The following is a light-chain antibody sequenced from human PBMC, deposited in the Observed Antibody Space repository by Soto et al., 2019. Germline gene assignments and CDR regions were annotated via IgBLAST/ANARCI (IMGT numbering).Light chain of an antibody. V-gene: IGLV2-11*01. J-gene: IGLJ1*01. Sequence: QSALTQPRSVSGSPGQSVTISCTGTSRDVGGYNYVSWYQQHPGKAPQLMIYDVNKRPSGVPDRFSGSKSGNTASLTISGVQSADEADYYCCSFAGRYTVGPYVFGTGTKLTVL. CDR2: DVN. CDR1: SRDVGGYNY. CDR3: CSFAGRYTVGPYV.